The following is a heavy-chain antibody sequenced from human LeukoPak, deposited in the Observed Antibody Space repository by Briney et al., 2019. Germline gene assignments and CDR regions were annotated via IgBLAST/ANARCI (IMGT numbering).Heavy chain of an antibody. V-gene: IGHV1-69*06. CDR3: ARAIRGSKIASRYYFYYMDV. Sequence: SVKVSCKASTYTFTDYGISWVRQAPGQGLEWMGGIIPIFGTANYAQKFQGRVTTTADKSTSTAYMELSSLRSEDTAVYYCARAIRGSKIASRYYFYYMDVWGKGTTVTVSS. CDR2: IIPIFGTA. D-gene: IGHD3-10*01. CDR1: TYTFTDYG. J-gene: IGHJ6*03.